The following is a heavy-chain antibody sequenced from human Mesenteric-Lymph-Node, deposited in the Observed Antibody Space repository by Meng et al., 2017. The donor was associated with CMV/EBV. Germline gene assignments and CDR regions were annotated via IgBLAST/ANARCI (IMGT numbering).Heavy chain of an antibody. D-gene: IGHD2-2*01. V-gene: IGHV3-74*01. CDR3: AREYQLHPDYYYYGMDV. CDR1: EVTVSRFW. CDR2: INSDGGST. Sequence: GESLKISCAASEVTVSRFWMHWVRQAPGKGLVWVSRINSDGGSTTYADSVKGRFTISRDNAKNTLYLQMNSLRAEDTAVYYCAREYQLHPDYYYYGMDVWGQGTTVTVSS. J-gene: IGHJ6*02.